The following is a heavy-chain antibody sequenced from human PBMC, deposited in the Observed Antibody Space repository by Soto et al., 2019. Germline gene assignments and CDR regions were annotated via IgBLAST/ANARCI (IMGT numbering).Heavy chain of an antibody. Sequence: VGSLRLSCAASGFTFSSYAMSWVRQAPGKGLEWVSAISGSGGSTYYADSVKGRFTISRDNSKNTLYLQMNSLRAEDTAVYYCAKAHLYYDFWSGDGNDNWFDPWGQGTLVTVSS. V-gene: IGHV3-23*01. CDR3: AKAHLYYDFWSGDGNDNWFDP. CDR1: GFTFSSYA. D-gene: IGHD3-3*01. CDR2: ISGSGGST. J-gene: IGHJ5*02.